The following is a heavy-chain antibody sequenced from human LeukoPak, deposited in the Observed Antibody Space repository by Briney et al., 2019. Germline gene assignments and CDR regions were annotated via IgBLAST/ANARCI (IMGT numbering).Heavy chain of an antibody. CDR3: ARDDDYVWGSYRLPDY. CDR2: ISSSSSYI. J-gene: IGHJ4*02. V-gene: IGHV3-21*01. CDR1: RCTFSSYS. Sequence: GGSLRLSCAASRCTFSSYSLNWVRQAPGKGLEWVSSISSSSSYIYYADSVKGRFTISRDNAKNSLYLQMNSLRAEDTAVYYCARDDDYVWGSYRLPDYWGQGTLVTVSS. D-gene: IGHD3-16*02.